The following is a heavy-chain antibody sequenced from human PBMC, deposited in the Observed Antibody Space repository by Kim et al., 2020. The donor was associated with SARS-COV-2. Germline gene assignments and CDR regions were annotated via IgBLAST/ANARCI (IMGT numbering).Heavy chain of an antibody. CDR3: ACIAVAGDFDY. Sequence: GGSLRLSCAASGFTFDDYTMHWVRQAPGKGLEWVSLISWDGGSTYYADSVKGRFTISRDNSKNSLYLQMNSLRTEDTALYYCACIAVAGDFDYWGQGTLVTVSS. CDR1: GFTFDDYT. V-gene: IGHV3-43*01. D-gene: IGHD6-19*01. CDR2: ISWDGGST. J-gene: IGHJ4*02.